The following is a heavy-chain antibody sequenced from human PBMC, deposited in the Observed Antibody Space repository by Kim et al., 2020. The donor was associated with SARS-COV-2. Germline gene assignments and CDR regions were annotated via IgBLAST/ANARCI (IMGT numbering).Heavy chain of an antibody. CDR3: ARDSLRAAADIRGGADDAFDS. CDR2: INAYNGNT. Sequence: ASVKVSCKASGYTFTSYGISWVRQAPGQGLEWMGWINAYNGNTNYAQKLQGRVTMTTDTSTSTAYMELRSLRSDDTAVYYCARDSLRAAADIRGGADDAFDSWGQGTMVTVSS. D-gene: IGHD6-13*01. J-gene: IGHJ3*02. V-gene: IGHV1-18*04. CDR1: GYTFTSYG.